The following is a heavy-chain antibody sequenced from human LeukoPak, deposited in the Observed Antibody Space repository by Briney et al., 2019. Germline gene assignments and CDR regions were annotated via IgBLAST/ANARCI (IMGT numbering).Heavy chain of an antibody. CDR1: GGSIISSYY. D-gene: IGHD3-3*01. J-gene: IGHJ4*02. CDR3: ARRSGTRYRDFDY. Sequence: SETLSLTCTVSGGSIISSYYWGWIRQPPGKGLELIGTISYSGSTYDNPSLKSRVTISVDTSKNQFSLKLSSVTAADTAVYYCARRSGTRYRDFDYWGQGTLVTVSS. V-gene: IGHV4-39*01. CDR2: ISYSGST.